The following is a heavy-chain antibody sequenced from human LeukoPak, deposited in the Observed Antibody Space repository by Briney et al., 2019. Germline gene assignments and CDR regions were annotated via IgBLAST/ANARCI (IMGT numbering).Heavy chain of an antibody. D-gene: IGHD2-15*01. V-gene: IGHV3-11*01. J-gene: IGHJ4*02. CDR3: ARAGLGGHYIDY. CDR2: VSGSDENK. Sequence: GGSLRLSCAASGFTFSDYYMTWIRQAPGQGLEWISYVSGSDENKYYAGSVRGRLAISRDNAEKSLFLQMSNVRAEDTAVYYCARAGLGGHYIDYWGQGTLVTVSS. CDR1: GFTFSDYY.